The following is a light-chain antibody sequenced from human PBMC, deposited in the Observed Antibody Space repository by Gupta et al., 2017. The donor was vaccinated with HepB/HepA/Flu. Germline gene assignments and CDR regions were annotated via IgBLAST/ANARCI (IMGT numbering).Light chain of an antibody. J-gene: IGLJ1*01. Sequence: SSELTPDPAVSVALGQTVRVTCQGDSLRRYDATWYQQKPGQAPVLVIYATNSRPSGIPDRFSGSTSGNTASLTISGAQAEEEADYYCHSRDRSGKHHVFGTGTKVTVL. V-gene: IGLV3-19*01. CDR1: SLRRYD. CDR3: HSRDRSGKHHV. CDR2: ATN.